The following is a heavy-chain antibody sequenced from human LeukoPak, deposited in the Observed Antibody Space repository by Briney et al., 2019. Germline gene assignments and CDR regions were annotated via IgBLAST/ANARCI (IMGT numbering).Heavy chain of an antibody. CDR2: INHSGST. Sequence: PSETLSLTCTVSGGSISSYYWSWIRQPPGKGLEWIGEINHSGSTNYNPSLKSRVTISVDTSKNQFSLKLSSVTAADTAVYYCARGGYSSGWYAGNYFDYWGQGTLVTVSS. D-gene: IGHD6-19*01. CDR1: GGSISSYY. CDR3: ARGGYSSGWYAGNYFDY. J-gene: IGHJ4*02. V-gene: IGHV4-34*01.